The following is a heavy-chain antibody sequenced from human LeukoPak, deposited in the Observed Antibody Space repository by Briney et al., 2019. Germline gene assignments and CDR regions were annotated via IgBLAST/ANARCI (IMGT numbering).Heavy chain of an antibody. CDR3: ARGIAAAGPFDY. J-gene: IGHJ4*01. Sequence: GGSLRLSCAASGFTFRNLAMNWVRQAPGKGLEWVSVIDSGGSTYYADSVKGRFTISRDNSKNTLYLQMNSLRAEDTAVYYCARGIAAAGPFDYWGQGTLVTVSS. D-gene: IGHD6-13*01. CDR1: GFTFRNLA. CDR2: IDSGGST. V-gene: IGHV3-53*01.